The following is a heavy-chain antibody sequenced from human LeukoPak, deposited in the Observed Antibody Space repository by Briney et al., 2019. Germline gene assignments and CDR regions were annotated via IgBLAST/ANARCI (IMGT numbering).Heavy chain of an antibody. D-gene: IGHD1-1*01. CDR2: IKTKLYGGTT. Sequence: TGRSLRLSFTASGFAFGDFAMNWVRQAPGKGLEWVGFIKTKLYGGTTEYAASVKGRFTISRDDSKAISYLQMNSMKTEDTAVYYCTRDHRDDWNPGYYFDSWGQGTLVTVSS. CDR3: TRDHRDDWNPGYYFDS. V-gene: IGHV3-49*04. J-gene: IGHJ4*02. CDR1: GFAFGDFA.